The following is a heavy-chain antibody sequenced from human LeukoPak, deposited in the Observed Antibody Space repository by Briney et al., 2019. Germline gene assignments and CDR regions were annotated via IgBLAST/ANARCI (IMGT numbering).Heavy chain of an antibody. V-gene: IGHV3-7*01. Sequence: GGSLRLSCAASGFTFNDYYMSWIRQAPGKGLEWVANINQDGSEKYYVDSVRGRFTISRDNAKNSLYLQMNSLRAEDTAVYYCAISSPVATVGYWGQGTLVTVSS. J-gene: IGHJ4*02. CDR3: AISSPVATVGY. D-gene: IGHD4-23*01. CDR2: INQDGSEK. CDR1: GFTFNDYY.